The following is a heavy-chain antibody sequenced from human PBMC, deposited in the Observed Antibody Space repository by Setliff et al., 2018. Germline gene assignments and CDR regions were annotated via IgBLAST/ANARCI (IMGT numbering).Heavy chain of an antibody. V-gene: IGHV3-49*04. Sequence: GGSLRLSCTASGFTFGDYAMSWVRQAPGKGLEWVGFIKSKAYGGTTEYAASVKGRFTISRDDSKSIAYLQMNSLKTEDTAVYYCTRGRFDPWGQGTRVTVSS. CDR3: TRGRFDP. CDR1: GFTFGDYA. J-gene: IGHJ5*02. CDR2: IKSKAYGGTT.